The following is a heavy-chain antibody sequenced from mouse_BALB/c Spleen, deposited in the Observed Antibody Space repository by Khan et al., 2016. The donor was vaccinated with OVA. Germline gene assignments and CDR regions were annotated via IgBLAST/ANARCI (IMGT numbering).Heavy chain of an antibody. J-gene: IGHJ4*01. V-gene: IGHV3-2*02. Sequence: EVQLQESGPGLVKPSQSLSLTCTVTGYSITSNYAWNWIRQFPGNKLEWMGYISYSGSTNYNPSLKSRISITRDTSKNQFFLQLNSVTTEATATYYCARGNYYGYAMDYWGQGTTITVSS. CDR2: ISYSGST. CDR1: GYSITSNYA. D-gene: IGHD1-1*01. CDR3: ARGNYYGYAMDY.